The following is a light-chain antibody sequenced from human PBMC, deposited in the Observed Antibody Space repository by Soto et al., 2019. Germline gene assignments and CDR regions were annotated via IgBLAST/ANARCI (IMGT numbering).Light chain of an antibody. CDR3: KQYGSSPFT. V-gene: IGKV3-20*01. J-gene: IGKJ4*01. Sequence: EVVLTQSPGTLSLSPGEGATLSCKATQRVSSSYLAWYQQKPGQAPRLLIYGASSRATGIPDRFSGSGSGTDFMLTISRLEPEDFAVYFCKQYGSSPFTFGGGTKVDIK. CDR2: GAS. CDR1: QRVSSSY.